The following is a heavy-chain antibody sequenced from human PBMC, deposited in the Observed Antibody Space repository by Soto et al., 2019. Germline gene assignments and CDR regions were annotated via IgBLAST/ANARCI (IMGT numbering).Heavy chain of an antibody. Sequence: ASLKVSCKASGYTFTGYYMHWVRQAPGQGLEWMGWINPNSGGTDYAQKFQGWVTMTRDTSISTAYMELSRLRSDDTAVYYCARGGVYYYYYGMDVWGQGTTVTVS. J-gene: IGHJ6*02. CDR2: INPNSGGT. CDR3: ARGGVYYYYYGMDV. V-gene: IGHV1-2*04. D-gene: IGHD3-10*01. CDR1: GYTFTGYY.